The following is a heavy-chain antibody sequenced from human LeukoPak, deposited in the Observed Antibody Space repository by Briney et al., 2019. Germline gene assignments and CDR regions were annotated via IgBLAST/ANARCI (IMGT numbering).Heavy chain of an antibody. CDR3: ARHSSDYDFWSGYYTIGEYYFDY. D-gene: IGHD3-3*01. V-gene: IGHV4-59*08. J-gene: IGHJ4*02. CDR1: GGSISSYY. Sequence: SETLSLNCTVSGGSISSYYWSWIRQPPGKGLEWIGYIYYSGSTNYNPSLKSRVTISVDTSKNQFSLKLSSVTAADTAVYYCARHSSDYDFWSGYYTIGEYYFDYWGQGTLVTVSS. CDR2: IYYSGST.